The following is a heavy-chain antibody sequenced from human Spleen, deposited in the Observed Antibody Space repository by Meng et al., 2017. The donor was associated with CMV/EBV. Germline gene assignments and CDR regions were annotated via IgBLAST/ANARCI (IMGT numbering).Heavy chain of an antibody. CDR3: ARDRGSSWYGGWFDP. J-gene: IGHJ5*02. CDR1: GGTFTSSA. V-gene: IGHV1-69*05. D-gene: IGHD6-13*01. Sequence: SGGTFTSSALMWVRQAPGQGLGWMGGITPVFETADYAQKFRDRVSITMDDSATTAYMEMTSLGSEDTAVYYCARDRGSSWYGGWFDPWGQGTLVTVSS. CDR2: ITPVFETA.